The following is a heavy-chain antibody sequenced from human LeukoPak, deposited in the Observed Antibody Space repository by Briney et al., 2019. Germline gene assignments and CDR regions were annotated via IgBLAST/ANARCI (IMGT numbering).Heavy chain of an antibody. V-gene: IGHV4-61*02. CDR3: AREILTGTPDY. D-gene: IGHD3-9*01. Sequence: SETLSLTCTVSGGSISSGSYYWSWIRQPAGKGLEWIGRIYTSGSTNYNPSLKSRVTISVDTSKNQFSLKLSSVTAADTAVYYCAREILTGTPDYWGQGTLVTVSS. CDR2: IYTSGST. CDR1: GGSISSGSYY. J-gene: IGHJ4*02.